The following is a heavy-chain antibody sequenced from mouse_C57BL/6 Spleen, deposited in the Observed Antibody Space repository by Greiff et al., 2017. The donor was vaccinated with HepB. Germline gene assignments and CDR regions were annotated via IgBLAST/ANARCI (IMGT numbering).Heavy chain of an antibody. V-gene: IGHV1-39*01. Sequence: EVKLMESGPELVKPGASVKISCKASGYSFTDYYMNWVKQSNGKSLEWIGVINPNNGATSYNQKFKGKATLTVDQSSSTAYMQLNSLTSEESAVYSFSRSAYALYYIDYWGQGTTLTVSS. CDR3: SRSAYALYYIDY. CDR2: INPNNGAT. CDR1: GYSFTDYY. D-gene: IGHD1-1*01. J-gene: IGHJ2*01.